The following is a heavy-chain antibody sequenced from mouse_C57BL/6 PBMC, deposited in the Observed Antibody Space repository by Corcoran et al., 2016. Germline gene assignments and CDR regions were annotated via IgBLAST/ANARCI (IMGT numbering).Heavy chain of an antibody. CDR3: ARNYAYYYALDY. D-gene: IGHD1-1*02. Sequence: EVQLQQSGPVLVKPGASVKMSCTASGYTFTDYYMNWVKQSHGKSLEWIGVINPYNGGTSYNQKFKGKATLTVDKSSSTAYMELNSLTSEDSAVYYCARNYAYYYALDYWGQGTSVTVSS. CDR2: INPYNGGT. CDR1: GYTFTDYY. J-gene: IGHJ4*01. V-gene: IGHV1-19*01.